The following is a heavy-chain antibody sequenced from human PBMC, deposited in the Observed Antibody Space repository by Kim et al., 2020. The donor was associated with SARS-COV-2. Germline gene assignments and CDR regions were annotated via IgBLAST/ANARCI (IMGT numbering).Heavy chain of an antibody. D-gene: IGHD3-16*01. J-gene: IGHJ6*02. CDR2: IYTSGST. CDR3: ARDFPRGNYYYYGMDV. Sequence: SETLSLTCTVSGGSISSYYWSWIRQPAGKGLEWIGRIYTSGSTNYNPSLKSRVTMSVDTSKNQFSLKLSSVTAADTAVYYCARDFPRGNYYYYGMDVWGQGTTVTVSS. CDR1: GGSISSYY. V-gene: IGHV4-4*07.